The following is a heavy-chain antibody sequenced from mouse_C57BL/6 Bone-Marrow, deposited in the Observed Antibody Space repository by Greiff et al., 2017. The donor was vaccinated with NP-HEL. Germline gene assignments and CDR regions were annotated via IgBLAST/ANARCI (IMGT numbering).Heavy chain of an antibody. D-gene: IGHD3-3*01. CDR3: AREKGAWFAY. CDR2: IYPFTGVF. Sequence: VQLKQSGPELVKPGASVKISCQASGYSFTGYYMHWVKQSHGNILDWICYIYPFTGVFSFNQHFKGKATLTVYKSSSTAYMELRSLTSEDSAVYYCAREKGAWFAYWGQGTLVTVSA. J-gene: IGHJ3*01. V-gene: IGHV1-31*01. CDR1: GYSFTGYY.